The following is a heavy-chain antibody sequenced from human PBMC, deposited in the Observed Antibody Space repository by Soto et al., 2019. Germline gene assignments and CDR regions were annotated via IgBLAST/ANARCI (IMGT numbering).Heavy chain of an antibody. Sequence: ASVKVSCKASGYTFTSYAMHWVRQAPGQRLEWMGWINAGNGNTKYSQKFQGRVTITRDTSASTAYMELSSLRSEDTAVYYCARDPLLPASPYYYYGMDVWAQGTTVTVSS. D-gene: IGHD2-15*01. CDR3: ARDPLLPASPYYYYGMDV. CDR2: INAGNGNT. CDR1: GYTFTSYA. J-gene: IGHJ6*02. V-gene: IGHV1-3*01.